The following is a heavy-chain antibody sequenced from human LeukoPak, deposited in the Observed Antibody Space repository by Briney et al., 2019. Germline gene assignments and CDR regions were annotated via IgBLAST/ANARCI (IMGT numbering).Heavy chain of an antibody. V-gene: IGHV1-46*01. Sequence: ASVKVSCKASGYTFTSYAMNWVRQAPGQGLEWMGIISPSGASTSYAQKFQGRVTMTRDMSTSTVYMELSSLISEDTAVYYCARGSSRGPRDAFDFWGQGTMVTLSS. CDR3: ARGSSRGPRDAFDF. D-gene: IGHD2-15*01. CDR2: ISPSGAST. CDR1: GYTFTSYA. J-gene: IGHJ3*01.